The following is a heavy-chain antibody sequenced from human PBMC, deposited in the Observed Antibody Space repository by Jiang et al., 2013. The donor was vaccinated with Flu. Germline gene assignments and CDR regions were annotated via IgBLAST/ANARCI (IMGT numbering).Heavy chain of an antibody. CDR1: GYAVTDYY. J-gene: IGHJ5*02. V-gene: IGHV1-2*02. Sequence: GAEVKKSGASVKVSCKASGYAVTDYYVHWVRQAPGQGLEWMGWINPKNGGTNYAQKFQGRVAMTWDTSISTAYMELSRLRSDDTATYYCAKDEGGHCTPSNCYGNWFDPWAREPWSPSPQ. CDR3: AKDEGGHCTPSNCYGNWFDP. D-gene: IGHD2-2*01. CDR2: INPKNGGT.